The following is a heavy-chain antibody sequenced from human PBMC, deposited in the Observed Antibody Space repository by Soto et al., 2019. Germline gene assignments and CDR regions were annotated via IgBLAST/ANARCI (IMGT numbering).Heavy chain of an antibody. V-gene: IGHV4-39*02. Sequence: SETLSLTCTVSGGSISSSSYYWGWIRQPPGKGLEWIGSIYYSGSTYYNPSLKSRVTISVDRSKNQFSLKLSSVTAEDTAVYYCARESEDLTSNFDYWGQGTLVTVSS. CDR2: IYYSGST. CDR1: GGSISSSSYY. CDR3: ARESEDLTSNFDY. J-gene: IGHJ4*02.